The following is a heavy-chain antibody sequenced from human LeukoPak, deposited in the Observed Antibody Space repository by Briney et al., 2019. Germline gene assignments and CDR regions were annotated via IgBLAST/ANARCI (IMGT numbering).Heavy chain of an antibody. D-gene: IGHD3-10*01. Sequence: ASAKVSCKASGGTFSSYAISWVRQAPGQGLEWMGGIIPIFGTANYAQKFQGRVTITADESTSTAYMELSSLRSEDTAVYYCARGGNPGSYYNGEYWGQGTLVTVSS. CDR2: IIPIFGTA. CDR1: GGTFSSYA. J-gene: IGHJ4*02. CDR3: ARGGNPGSYYNGEY. V-gene: IGHV1-69*01.